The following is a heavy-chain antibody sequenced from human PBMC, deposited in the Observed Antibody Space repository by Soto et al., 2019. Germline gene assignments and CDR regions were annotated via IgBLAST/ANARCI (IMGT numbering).Heavy chain of an antibody. CDR1: GFTVSNNY. CDR2: IYSGGYT. CDR3: AKDLPDIVVVPAASDAFDI. V-gene: IGHV3-53*01. D-gene: IGHD2-2*01. Sequence: GSLRLSCAVSGFTVSNNYMSWVRQAPGKGLEGVSVIYSGGYTAYGDSVKGRFTISRDNSKNTLYLQMNSLRAEDTAVYYCAKDLPDIVVVPAASDAFDIWGQGTMVTVSS. J-gene: IGHJ3*02.